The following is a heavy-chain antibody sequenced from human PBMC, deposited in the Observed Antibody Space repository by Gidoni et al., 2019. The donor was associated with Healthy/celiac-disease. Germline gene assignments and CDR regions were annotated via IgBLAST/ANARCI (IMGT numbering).Heavy chain of an antibody. CDR3: ARREDVGSSGWLFDY. V-gene: IGHV5-51*01. D-gene: IGHD6-19*01. Sequence: VQLVEPGAGVKKSGESLKISGKGHGYSFTIYCIGWVRQMPGKGLEWMGIIYPGDSDTRSSPSFQGQVTISADKSISSAYLQWSSLKASDTAMYYCARREDVGSSGWLFDYWGQGTLVTVSS. CDR2: IYPGDSDT. J-gene: IGHJ4*02. CDR1: GYSFTIYC.